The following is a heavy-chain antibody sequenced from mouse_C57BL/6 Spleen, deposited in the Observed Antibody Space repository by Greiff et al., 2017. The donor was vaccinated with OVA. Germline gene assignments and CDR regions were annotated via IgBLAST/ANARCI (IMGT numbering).Heavy chain of an antibody. V-gene: IGHV1-72*01. CDR3: ARSFTTVVATRCHYFDY. J-gene: IGHJ2*01. CDR2: IDPNSGGT. Sequence: QVQLKESGAELVKPGASVKLSCKASGYTFTSYWMHWVKQRPGRGLEWIGRIDPNSGGTKYNEKFKSKATLTVDKPSSTAYMQLSSLTSEDSAVYYCARSFTTVVATRCHYFDYWGQGTTLTVSS. CDR1: GYTFTSYW. D-gene: IGHD1-1*01.